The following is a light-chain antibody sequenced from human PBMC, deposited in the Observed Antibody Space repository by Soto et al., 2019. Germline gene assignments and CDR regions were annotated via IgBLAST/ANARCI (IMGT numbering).Light chain of an antibody. V-gene: IGKV3-20*01. J-gene: IGKJ2*01. CDR2: DAS. Sequence: EVVLTQSPGTLSLSPGERATLSCRASQTVSNNYLAWYQQKPGQSPRLLIHDASSRDTGIPDRYRGSGSGTDFTLTISRLEPEDFVVYYCQLYGYSVANTFGQGTKLEI. CDR3: QLYGYSVANT. CDR1: QTVSNNY.